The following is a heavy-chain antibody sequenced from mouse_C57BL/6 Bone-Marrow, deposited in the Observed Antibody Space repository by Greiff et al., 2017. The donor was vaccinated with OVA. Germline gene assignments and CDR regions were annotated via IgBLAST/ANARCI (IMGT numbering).Heavy chain of an antibody. J-gene: IGHJ3*01. V-gene: IGHV1-80*01. D-gene: IGHD1-1*01. CDR3: AGDYGSSYGRFAY. CDR1: GYAFSSYW. Sequence: VQLQQSGAELVKPGASVKISCKASGYAFSSYWMTWVKQRPGKGLEWIGQIYPGDGDTNYNGKFKGKATLTADKSSSTAYMQLSSLTSEDSAVYFCAGDYGSSYGRFAYWGQGTLVTVSA. CDR2: IYPGDGDT.